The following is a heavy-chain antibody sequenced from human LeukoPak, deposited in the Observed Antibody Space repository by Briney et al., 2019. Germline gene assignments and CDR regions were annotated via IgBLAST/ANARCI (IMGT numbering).Heavy chain of an antibody. Sequence: QXPGXGIXWMGRIIPIFGTANYAQKFQGRVTITTDESTSTAYMELSSLRSEDTAVYYCALAVAGSTFDIWGQGTMVTVSS. J-gene: IGHJ3*02. CDR2: IIPIFGTA. CDR3: ALAVAGSTFDI. V-gene: IGHV1-69*05. D-gene: IGHD6-19*01.